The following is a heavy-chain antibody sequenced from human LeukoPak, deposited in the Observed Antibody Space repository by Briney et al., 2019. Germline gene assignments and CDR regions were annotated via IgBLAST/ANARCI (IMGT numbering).Heavy chain of an antibody. Sequence: ASVKVSCKASGYTFTSYAMHWVRQAPGQGLEWMGWINAGNGNTKYSQKFQGRVTITRDTSASTAYMELSSLRSEDTAVYYCARDITMVRGVMGYWGQGTLVTVSS. CDR1: GYTFTSYA. CDR2: INAGNGNT. V-gene: IGHV1-3*01. J-gene: IGHJ4*02. CDR3: ARDITMVRGVMGY. D-gene: IGHD3-10*01.